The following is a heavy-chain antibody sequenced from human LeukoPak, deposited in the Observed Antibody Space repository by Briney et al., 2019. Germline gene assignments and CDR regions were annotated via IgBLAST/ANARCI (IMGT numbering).Heavy chain of an antibody. D-gene: IGHD6-19*01. CDR1: GGSTSSSSYY. V-gene: IGHV4-39*07. CDR3: ARDIIVSGGQWLVRPYNWFDP. J-gene: IGHJ5*02. Sequence: SSETLSLTCTVSGGSTSSSSYYWGWIRQPPGKGLEWIGSIYYSGSTYYNPSLKSRVTISVDTSKNQFSLKLSSVTAADTAVYYCARDIIVSGGQWLVRPYNWFDPWGQGTLVIVSS. CDR2: IYYSGST.